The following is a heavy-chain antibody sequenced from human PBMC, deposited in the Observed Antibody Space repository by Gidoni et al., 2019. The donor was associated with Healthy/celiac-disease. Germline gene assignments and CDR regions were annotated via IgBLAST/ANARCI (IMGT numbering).Heavy chain of an antibody. J-gene: IGHJ6*03. D-gene: IGHD3-10*01. CDR3: ARHGYYYGSGSYYYYYYYMDV. CDR1: GGPLRSSSYS. Sequence: QLQLPESGPGLVKPSETLSLTCTVSGGPLRSSSYSWGWIRQPPGKGREWIGSIYYSGSTYYNPSLKSRVTISVDTSKNQFSLKLSSVTAADTAVDYCARHGYYYGSGSYYYYYYYMDVWGKGTTVTVSS. V-gene: IGHV4-39*01. CDR2: IYYSGST.